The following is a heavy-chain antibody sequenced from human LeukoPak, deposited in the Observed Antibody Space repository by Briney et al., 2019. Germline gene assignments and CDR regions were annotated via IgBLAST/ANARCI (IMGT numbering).Heavy chain of an antibody. J-gene: IGHJ4*02. V-gene: IGHV4-59*01. D-gene: IGHD1-26*01. CDR2: IYYSGST. CDR1: GGSISAYY. Sequence: KPSETLSLTCTVSGGSISAYYWSWIRQPPGKGLEWIGYIYYSGSTNYNPSLKSRVTISVDTSKDQFSLKLSSVTAADTAVYYCARDAGRGAPFDYWGQGTLVTVSS. CDR3: ARDAGRGAPFDY.